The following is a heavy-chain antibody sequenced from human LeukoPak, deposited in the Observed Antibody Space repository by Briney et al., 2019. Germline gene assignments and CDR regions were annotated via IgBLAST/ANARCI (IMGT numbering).Heavy chain of an antibody. CDR1: GFTFSSYG. D-gene: IGHD3-22*01. CDR3: AIPYNHYYHSNTPVDY. Sequence: GGSLRLSCAASGFTFSSYGMHWVRQAPGKGLEWVAFIRYDGSNKYYADSVKGRFTISRDNSKNTLYLQMNSLRAEDTAVYYCAIPYNHYYHSNTPVDYWGQGTLVTVSS. J-gene: IGHJ4*02. V-gene: IGHV3-30*02. CDR2: IRYDGSNK.